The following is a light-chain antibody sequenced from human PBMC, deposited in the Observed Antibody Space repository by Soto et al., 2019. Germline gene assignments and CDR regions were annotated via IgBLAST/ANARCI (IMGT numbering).Light chain of an antibody. V-gene: IGKV3-20*01. CDR3: QQYDTSPT. J-gene: IGKJ1*01. Sequence: EIVFTPSPSNLSPFPGERATPSCRANQSVSNNYLAWYQQKPGQAPRLLIYGASNRATGIPDRFSGSGSGTDFTLTISRLEPEDFAVYHCQQYDTSPTFGQGTKVDI. CDR1: QSVSNNY. CDR2: GAS.